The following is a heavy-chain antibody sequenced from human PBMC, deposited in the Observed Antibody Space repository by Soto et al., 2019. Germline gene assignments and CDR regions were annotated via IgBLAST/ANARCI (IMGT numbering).Heavy chain of an antibody. Sequence: QTLSLTCAISGDSVSSNSAAWNWIRQSPSRGLEWLGRTYYRSKWYNDYAVSVKSRITINPDTSKNQFSLQLNSVTPEDTAVYSCARGSSSWIYYYYGMDVWGEGTTVTVSS. CDR1: GDSVSSNSAA. D-gene: IGHD6-13*01. CDR3: ARGSSSWIYYYYGMDV. CDR2: TYYRSKWYN. V-gene: IGHV6-1*01. J-gene: IGHJ6*04.